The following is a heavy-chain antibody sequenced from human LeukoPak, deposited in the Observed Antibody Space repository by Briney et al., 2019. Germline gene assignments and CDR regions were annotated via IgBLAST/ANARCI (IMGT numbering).Heavy chain of an antibody. Sequence: ASVKVSCKVSGQSLSELSIHWVRQGPGKGPEWMGGFDPEDVEISYAQKVQGRVTMTEDTSTDTAYMEMSSLRSEDTALYYCVAAYDGSAPFNDDVFNLWGQGTMVIVSS. J-gene: IGHJ3*01. CDR1: GQSLSELS. V-gene: IGHV1-24*01. D-gene: IGHD3-22*01. CDR2: FDPEDVEI. CDR3: VAAYDGSAPFNDDVFNL.